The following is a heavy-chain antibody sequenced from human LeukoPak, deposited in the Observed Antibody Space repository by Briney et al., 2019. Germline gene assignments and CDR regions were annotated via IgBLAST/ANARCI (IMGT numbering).Heavy chain of an antibody. CDR2: INHSGST. V-gene: IGHV4-34*01. D-gene: IGHD3-22*01. CDR3: ARGWGVVFIPWLDP. J-gene: IGHJ5*02. Sequence: SETLSLTCAVYGGSFSGYYWSWIRQPPGKGLEWIGEINHSGSTNYNPSLKSRVTISVDTSKNQFSLKLSSVTAADTAVYYCARGWGVVFIPWLDPWGQGTLVTVSS. CDR1: GGSFSGYY.